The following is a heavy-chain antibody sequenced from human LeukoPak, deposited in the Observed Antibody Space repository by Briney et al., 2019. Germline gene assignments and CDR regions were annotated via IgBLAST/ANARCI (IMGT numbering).Heavy chain of an antibody. CDR1: GGSISSYY. V-gene: IGHV4-59*01. D-gene: IGHD3-10*01. CDR2: IYYSGST. J-gene: IGHJ4*02. CDR3: YGSGSHSIDY. Sequence: PSETLSLTCTVSGGSISSYYWSWTRQTPGKGLEWIGYIYYSGSTNYNPSLKSRVTISVDTSKNQFSLKLSSVTAADTAVYYCYGSGSHSIDYWGQGTLVTVSS.